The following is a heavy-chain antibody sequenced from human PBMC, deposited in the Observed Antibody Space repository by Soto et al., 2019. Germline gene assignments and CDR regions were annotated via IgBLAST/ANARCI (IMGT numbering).Heavy chain of an antibody. J-gene: IGHJ5*02. V-gene: IGHV4-59*01. CDR2: IYYSGST. Sequence: PSETLSLTXTVSGGSISSYYWSWIRQPPGKGLEWIGYIYYSGSTNYNPSLKSRVTISVDTSKNQFSLKLSSVTAADTAVYYCARGVRFLEWLSYWFDPWGQGTLVTVSS. D-gene: IGHD3-3*01. CDR3: ARGVRFLEWLSYWFDP. CDR1: GGSISSYY.